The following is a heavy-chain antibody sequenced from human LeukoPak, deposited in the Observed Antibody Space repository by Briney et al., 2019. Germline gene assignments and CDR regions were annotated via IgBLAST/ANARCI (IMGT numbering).Heavy chain of an antibody. J-gene: IGHJ4*02. V-gene: IGHV3-30*02. CDR3: VKDLGGTCFDY. Sequence: GGSLRLSCAPSGFTFSSYGMHWVRQAPGKGLEWVAFIRFDGNNKYHADSVKGRFTISRDNSKNTLYLQMNSLRAGDTAVYYCVKDLGGTCFDYWGQGTLVTVSS. CDR2: IRFDGNNK. CDR1: GFTFSSYG. D-gene: IGHD3-16*01.